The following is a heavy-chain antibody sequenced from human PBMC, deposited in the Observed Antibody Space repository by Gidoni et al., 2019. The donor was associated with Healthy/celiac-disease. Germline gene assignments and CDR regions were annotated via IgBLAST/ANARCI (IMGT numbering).Heavy chain of an antibody. J-gene: IGHJ6*02. D-gene: IGHD1-1*01. CDR1: GGSISRYY. CDR3: ARGAGNHYYYYYGMDV. V-gene: IGHV4-59*01. Sequence: QVQLQESGPGLVKPSETLSLTCTVPGGSISRYYWSWIRQPPGKGLEWIGYIYYSGSTNYNPSLKSRVTISVDTSKNQFSLKLSSVTAADTAVYYCARGAGNHYYYYYGMDVWGQGTTVTVSS. CDR2: IYYSGST.